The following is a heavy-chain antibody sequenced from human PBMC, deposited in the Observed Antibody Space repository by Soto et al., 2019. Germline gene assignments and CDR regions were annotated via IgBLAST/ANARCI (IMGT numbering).Heavy chain of an antibody. CDR1: GGSISSSSYY. CDR3: AGVHSDWLSAYYYGMDV. CDR2: IYYSGST. V-gene: IGHV4-39*01. Sequence: QLQLQESGPGLVKPSETLSLTCTVSGGSISSSSYYWGWIRQPPGKGLEWIGSIYYSGSTYYNPSLLSGVSISGDRSKNQFCRRLCAVAAADTAVYYRAGVHSDWLSAYYYGMDVWGQGATVTVFS. D-gene: IGHD3-3*01. J-gene: IGHJ6*02.